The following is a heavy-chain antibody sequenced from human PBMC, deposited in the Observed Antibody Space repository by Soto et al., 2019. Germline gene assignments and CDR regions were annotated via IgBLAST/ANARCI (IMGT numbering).Heavy chain of an antibody. Sequence: EVQLLESGGGLVQPGGSLRLSCAASGFTFSSYAMSWVRQAPGKGLEWVSAISGSGGSTYYADSVKGRYTISRDNSRNTLYLQMTSLRAEDTAVYYCAKTAMVVIGTMDVWGQGTTVTVSS. D-gene: IGHD2-21*01. CDR1: GFTFSSYA. V-gene: IGHV3-23*01. J-gene: IGHJ6*02. CDR3: AKTAMVVIGTMDV. CDR2: ISGSGGST.